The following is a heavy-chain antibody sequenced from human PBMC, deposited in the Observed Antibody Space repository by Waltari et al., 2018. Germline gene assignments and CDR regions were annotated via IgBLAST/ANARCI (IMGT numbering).Heavy chain of an antibody. D-gene: IGHD4-17*01. CDR3: AREGTTTPGWFDP. CDR1: GDSISSYY. V-gene: IGHV4-59*01. J-gene: IGHJ5*02. Sequence: QVQLQESGPGLVKPSETLSLPCTVSGDSISSYYLTWIRQPPGKGLEWIGYIYYTGSTNYNPSLKSRVTISVDTSKNQFSLKLSSVTAADTAVYYCAREGTTTPGWFDPWGQGTLVTVSS. CDR2: IYYTGST.